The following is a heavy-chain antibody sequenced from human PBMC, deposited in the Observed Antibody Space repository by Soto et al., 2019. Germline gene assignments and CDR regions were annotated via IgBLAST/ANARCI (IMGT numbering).Heavy chain of an antibody. CDR2: IWYDGSNK. D-gene: IGHD6-6*01. Sequence: QVQLVESGGGVVQPGRSLRLSCAASGFTFSSYGMHWVRQAPGKGLEWVAVIWYDGSNKYYADSVKGRFTISRDNSKNTLYLQMNSLRAEDTAVYYCARELAARHELRVGYYYYGMDVWGQGTTVTVSS. CDR1: GFTFSSYG. CDR3: ARELAARHELRVGYYYYGMDV. J-gene: IGHJ6*02. V-gene: IGHV3-33*01.